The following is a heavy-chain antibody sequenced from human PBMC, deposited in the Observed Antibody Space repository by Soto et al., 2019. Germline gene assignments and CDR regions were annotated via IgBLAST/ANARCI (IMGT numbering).Heavy chain of an antibody. CDR1: GFKYTDFA. CDR2: ISYDGSDK. V-gene: IGHV3-30*09. CDR3: ARRAWDSYSAIDV. D-gene: IGHD3-22*01. Sequence: VQLVESGGGEVQPGRSLRLSCAASGFKYTDFALHWVRQAPGKGLEWVAIISYDGSDKYYADSVKGRFVISRDKPKYTLDLEMNSLRPEDTAVYFCARRAWDSYSAIDVWGQGTTVTVFS. J-gene: IGHJ6*02.